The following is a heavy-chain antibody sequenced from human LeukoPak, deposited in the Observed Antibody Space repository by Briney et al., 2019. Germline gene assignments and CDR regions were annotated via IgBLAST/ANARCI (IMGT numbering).Heavy chain of an antibody. CDR2: IRYDGSHK. CDR1: GFTFSSYG. V-gene: IGHV3-30*02. CDR3: AKVANWNGDAFDI. Sequence: GGSLRLSCAASGFTFSSYGMHWVRQAPGKGLEWVTFIRYDGSHKYYADSVKGRFTISRDNSKNTLFLQMNSLRAEDAAVYYCAKVANWNGDAFDIWGQGTMVTVSS. J-gene: IGHJ3*02. D-gene: IGHD1-1*01.